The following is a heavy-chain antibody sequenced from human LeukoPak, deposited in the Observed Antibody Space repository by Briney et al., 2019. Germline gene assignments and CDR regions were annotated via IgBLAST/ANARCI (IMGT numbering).Heavy chain of an antibody. CDR2: ISSSGSTI. CDR1: GFTFSSYA. Sequence: GGSLRLYCAASGFTFSSYAMSWVRQAPGKGLEWVSYISSSGSTIYYADSVKGRFTISRDNAKNSLYLQMNSLRAEDTAVYYCARDLDGYSILDYWGQGTLVTVSS. V-gene: IGHV3-48*03. J-gene: IGHJ4*02. CDR3: ARDLDGYSILDY. D-gene: IGHD5-24*01.